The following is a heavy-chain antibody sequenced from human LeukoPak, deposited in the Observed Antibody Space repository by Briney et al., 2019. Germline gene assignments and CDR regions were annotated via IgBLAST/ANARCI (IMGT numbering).Heavy chain of an antibody. CDR3: ARALVVAGPSQYFQH. J-gene: IGHJ1*01. CDR1: GFTFSGYT. V-gene: IGHV3-21*01. Sequence: GGSLRLSCAASGFTFSGYTMNWVRQAPGKGLEWVSSISSSSSSIYYADSVKGRFTISRDNAKNSLYLQMNSLRAEDTAVYYCARALVVAGPSQYFQHWGQGTLVTVSS. D-gene: IGHD2-15*01. CDR2: ISSSSSSI.